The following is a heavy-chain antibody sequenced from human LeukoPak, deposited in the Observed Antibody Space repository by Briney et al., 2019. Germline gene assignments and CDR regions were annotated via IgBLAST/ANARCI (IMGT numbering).Heavy chain of an antibody. CDR2: IKTDGSST. V-gene: IGHV3-74*01. CDR1: GFTFSTYW. CDR3: ARGPRGYSYGVFDY. D-gene: IGHD5-18*01. Sequence: GGSLRLSCAASGFTFSTYWMHWVRQAPGKGLVWVSHIKTDGSSTTYADSVKGRFTISRDNAKNTLYLQMNSLRAEDTAVYYCARGPRGYSYGVFDYWGQGTLVTGSS. J-gene: IGHJ4*02.